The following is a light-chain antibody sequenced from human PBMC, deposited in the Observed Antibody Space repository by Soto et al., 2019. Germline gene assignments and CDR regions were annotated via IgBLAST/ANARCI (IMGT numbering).Light chain of an antibody. Sequence: IQLTQSPSSLSASVGDRVTITCRASQGISSYLAWYQQKPGKAPKLLIFGASTLQSGVPSRFSGSGSGTEFTLKISSLQPEDFATYYCQNYNSYSEALGQGTKVDI. CDR3: QNYNSYSEA. J-gene: IGKJ1*01. CDR2: GAS. V-gene: IGKV1-9*01. CDR1: QGISSY.